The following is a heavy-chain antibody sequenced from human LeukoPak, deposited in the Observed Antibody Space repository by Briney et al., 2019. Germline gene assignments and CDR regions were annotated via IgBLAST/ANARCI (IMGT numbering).Heavy chain of an antibody. D-gene: IGHD2-15*01. J-gene: IGHJ5*02. V-gene: IGHV4-34*01. CDR1: GGSFSGYY. CDR3: VRDAAQYCSGGSCYYGKWFDP. CDR2: INHSGST. Sequence: PSETLSLTCAVYGGSFSGYYWSWIRQPPGKGPEWIGEINHSGSTNYNPSLKSRVTISVDTSKNQLSLKLSSVTAADTAVYYCVRDAAQYCSGGSCYYGKWFDPWGQGTLVTVSS.